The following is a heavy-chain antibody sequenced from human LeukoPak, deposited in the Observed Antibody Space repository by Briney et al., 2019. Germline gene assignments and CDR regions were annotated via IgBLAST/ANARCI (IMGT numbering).Heavy chain of an antibody. CDR1: RYTFTGYY. CDR2: INPNSGGT. V-gene: IGHV1-2*02. Sequence: ASVKVSCKASRYTFTGYYMHWVRQAPGQGLEWMGWINPNSGGTNYAQKFQGRVTMTRDTSISTAYMELSRLRSDDTAVSYCARPRVTATYIDWYFDLWGRGTLVTVSS. D-gene: IGHD2-21*02. CDR3: ARPRVTATYIDWYFDL. J-gene: IGHJ2*01.